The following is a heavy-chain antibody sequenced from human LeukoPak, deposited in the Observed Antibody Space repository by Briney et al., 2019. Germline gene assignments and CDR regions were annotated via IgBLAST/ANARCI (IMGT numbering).Heavy chain of an antibody. Sequence: GGSLRLSCVASGVTVRNSYMSWVRQAPGEGLEWVSLIYSGGRTYYADSVKGRFTISRDNSKNTLYLQMNSLRAEDTAVYYCAREGNPEGKQYYFDYWGQGTLVTVSS. D-gene: IGHD1-14*01. CDR2: IYSGGRT. CDR1: GVTVRNSY. J-gene: IGHJ4*02. CDR3: AREGNPEGKQYYFDY. V-gene: IGHV3-66*01.